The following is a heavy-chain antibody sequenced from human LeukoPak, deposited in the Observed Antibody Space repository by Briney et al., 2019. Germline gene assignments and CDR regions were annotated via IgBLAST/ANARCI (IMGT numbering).Heavy chain of an antibody. CDR2: IGSRGST. V-gene: IGHV3-23*01. J-gene: IGHJ4*02. CDR3: AKEPTGYFDY. D-gene: IGHD4-11*01. CDR1: GFTISSYA. Sequence: PGGSRRLSCAASGFTISSYAMSWVRQAPAKGQEWVSAIGSRGSTYYTDSLKVRFTISRDNSKNTLYLQMNSLRAEDSAVYYCAKEPTGYFDYWGQGTLVTVSS.